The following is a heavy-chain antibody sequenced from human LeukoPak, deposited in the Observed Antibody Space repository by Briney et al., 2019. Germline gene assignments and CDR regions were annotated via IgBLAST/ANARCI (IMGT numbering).Heavy chain of an antibody. CDR1: GFTFSSYA. V-gene: IGHV3-23*01. CDR2: ISGSGGST. CDR3: AKGSIAVARYYYYMDV. Sequence: GGSLRLSRAASGFTFSSYAMSWVRQAPGKGLEWVSAISGSGGSTYYADSVKGRFTISRDNSKNTLYLQMNSLRAEDTAVYYCAKGSIAVARYYYYMDVWGKGTTVTVSS. D-gene: IGHD6-19*01. J-gene: IGHJ6*03.